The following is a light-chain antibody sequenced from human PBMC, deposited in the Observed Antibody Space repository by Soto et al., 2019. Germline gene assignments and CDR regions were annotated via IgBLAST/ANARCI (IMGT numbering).Light chain of an antibody. CDR1: QSVRSDY. CDR3: QPYGNSPLT. CDR2: GVS. V-gene: IGKV3-20*01. J-gene: IGKJ4*02. Sequence: EIVLTQSPDTLSLSPGQRATLSCRASQSVRSDYFAWYQQKPGQAPRVIIFGVSTRATGVPDRFSGSGSGTDFTLTISRLEPEDFVLHYCQPYGNSPLT.